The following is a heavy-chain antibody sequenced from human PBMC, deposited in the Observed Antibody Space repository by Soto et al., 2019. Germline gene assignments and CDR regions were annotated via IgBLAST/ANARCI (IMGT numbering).Heavy chain of an antibody. Sequence: WWSLRLSCSASGFTFSSYAMSWVRQAPGKGLEWVSTITASGGNTYYADSVKGRFTISRDNSKNTLYLQMNSLRAEDTAVYYCAKGTGGWYIGCYFDYWGQGTLVTVSS. J-gene: IGHJ4*02. D-gene: IGHD6-19*01. CDR3: AKGTGGWYIGCYFDY. CDR2: ITASGGNT. V-gene: IGHV3-23*01. CDR1: GFTFSSYA.